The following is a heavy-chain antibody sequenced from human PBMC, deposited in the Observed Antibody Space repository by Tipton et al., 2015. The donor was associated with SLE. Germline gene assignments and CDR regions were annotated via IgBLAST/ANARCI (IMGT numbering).Heavy chain of an antibody. D-gene: IGHD1-26*01. V-gene: IGHV4-59*12. CDR2: IYYSGTT. CDR1: GDSISNYY. Sequence: TLSLTCIVSGDSISNYYWSWIRQPPGKGLEWIGYIYYSGTTYYNPSLKSRVTLSIDTSNNQCSLNLSSVTAADTAVYYCARAVGGNWFDPWGQGTLVTVSS. J-gene: IGHJ5*02. CDR3: ARAVGGNWFDP.